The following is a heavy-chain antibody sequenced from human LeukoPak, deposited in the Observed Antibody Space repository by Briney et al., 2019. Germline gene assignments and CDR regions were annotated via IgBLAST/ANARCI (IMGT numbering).Heavy chain of an antibody. D-gene: IGHD1-26*01. V-gene: IGHV4-39*01. CDR1: GGSISSSSYY. J-gene: IGHJ4*02. CDR2: IYYSGST. CDR3: ARLWYSGSYYYFDY. Sequence: SETLSLTCTVSGGSISSSSYYWGWIRQPPGKGPEWIGSIYYSGSTYYNPSLKSRVTISVDTSKNQFSLKLSSVTAADTAVYYCARLWYSGSYYYFDYWGQGTLVTVSS.